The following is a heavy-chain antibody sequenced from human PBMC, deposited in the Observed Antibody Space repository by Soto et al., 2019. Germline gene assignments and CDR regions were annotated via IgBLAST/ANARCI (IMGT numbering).Heavy chain of an antibody. CDR2: INPNSGGT. CDR3: XXXXXXXTRAFDI. CDR1: GYTFTGYY. J-gene: IGHJ3*02. V-gene: IGHV1-2*04. Sequence: QVQLVQSGAEVKKPGASVKVSCKASGYTFTGYYMHWVRQAPGQGLEWMGWINPNSGGTNYAQKFQGWVTMTRXXXXXXXXXXXXXXXXXXXXXXXXXXXXXXXTRAFDIWGQGTMVTVSS.